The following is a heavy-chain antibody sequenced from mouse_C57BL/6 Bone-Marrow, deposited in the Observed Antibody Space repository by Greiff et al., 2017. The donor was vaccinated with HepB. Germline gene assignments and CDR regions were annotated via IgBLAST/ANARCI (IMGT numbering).Heavy chain of an antibody. J-gene: IGHJ3*01. CDR3: ARGGYYDYLFAY. V-gene: IGHV5-12*01. CDR1: GFTFSDYY. D-gene: IGHD2-4*01. CDR2: ISNGGGST. Sequence: EVQVVESGGGLVQPGGSLKLSCAASGFTFSDYYMYWVRQTPEKRLEWVAYISNGGGSTYYPDTVKGRFTISRDNAKNTLYLQMSRLKSEDTAMYYCARGGYYDYLFAYWGQGTLVTVSA.